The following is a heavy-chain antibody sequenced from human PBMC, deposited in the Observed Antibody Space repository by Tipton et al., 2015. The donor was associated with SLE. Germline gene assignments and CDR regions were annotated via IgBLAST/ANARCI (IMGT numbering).Heavy chain of an antibody. J-gene: IGHJ4*02. Sequence: TLSLTCTVPGGSISSYYWSWIRQPPGKGLEWIGEINHSGRTNYNPSLKSRVTISVDTSKNQFSLKLSSVNAADTAVYYCARHGGYYFDYWGQGTLVTVSS. V-gene: IGHV4-34*01. D-gene: IGHD4-23*01. CDR2: INHSGRT. CDR1: GGSISSYY. CDR3: ARHGGYYFDY.